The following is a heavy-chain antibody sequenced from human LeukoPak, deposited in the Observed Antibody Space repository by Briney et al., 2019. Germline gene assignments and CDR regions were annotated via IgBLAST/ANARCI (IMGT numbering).Heavy chain of an antibody. J-gene: IGHJ6*03. CDR3: ARQGAYYYGSGSYYRLDTRMDV. V-gene: IGHV4-39*01. Sequence: SETLSLTCTVSGGSISSSSYYWGWIRQPPGKGLEWIGSIYYSGSTYYNPSLKSRVTISVDTSKNQFSLKLSSVTAADTAVYYCARQGAYYYGSGSYYRLDTRMDVWGKGTTVTISS. CDR2: IYYSGST. CDR1: GGSISSSSYY. D-gene: IGHD3-10*01.